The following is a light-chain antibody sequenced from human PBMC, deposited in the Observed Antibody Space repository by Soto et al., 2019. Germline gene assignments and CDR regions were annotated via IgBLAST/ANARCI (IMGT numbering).Light chain of an antibody. J-gene: IGKJ2*01. CDR3: QQYSAWPYT. V-gene: IGKV3-15*01. Sequence: EIVMTQSPATLAVSPGERATLSCRASQSISSQLTWYQQKPGQPPRLLIYGASTRATGIPARFSGSGSGTEFTLTISSLQSEDFAVYYCQQYSAWPYTFGQGPKLEIK. CDR2: GAS. CDR1: QSISSQ.